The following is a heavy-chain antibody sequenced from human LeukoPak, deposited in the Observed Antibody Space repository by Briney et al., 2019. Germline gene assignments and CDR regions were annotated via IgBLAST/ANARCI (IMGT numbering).Heavy chain of an antibody. J-gene: IGHJ4*02. CDR1: GYTFTSYG. CDR3: AREPQYCTNGVCYTYFDY. CDR2: ISAYNGNT. Sequence: ASVKVSWKASGYTFTSYGISWVRQAPGQGLEWMGWISAYNGNTNYAQKLQGRVTMTTDTSTSTAYMELRSLRSDDTAVYYCAREPQYCTNGVCYTYFDYWGQGTLVTVSS. D-gene: IGHD2-8*01. V-gene: IGHV1-18*01.